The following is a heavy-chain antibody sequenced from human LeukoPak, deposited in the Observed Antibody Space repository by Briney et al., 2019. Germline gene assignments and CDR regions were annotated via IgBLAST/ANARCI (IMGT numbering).Heavy chain of an antibody. J-gene: IGHJ4*02. Sequence: GGSLRLSCAASGFTFSSYVMHWVRQVPGKGLERVAVISFDGSDKYYADSVKGRFTISRDNSKNTLYLLMNSLRAEDTAVYYCARDWRQIVVVTAIGFDYWGQGTLVTVSS. CDR1: GFTFSSYV. V-gene: IGHV3-30*04. CDR2: ISFDGSDK. CDR3: ARDWRQIVVVTAIGFDY. D-gene: IGHD2-21*02.